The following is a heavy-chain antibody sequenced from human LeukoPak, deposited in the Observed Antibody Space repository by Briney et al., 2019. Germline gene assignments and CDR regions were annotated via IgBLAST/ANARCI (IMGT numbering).Heavy chain of an antibody. CDR3: ARVAVTNTIDY. CDR1: GFTFSSYS. V-gene: IGHV3-21*01. D-gene: IGHD4-17*01. J-gene: IGHJ4*02. CDR2: ISSSSSYI. Sequence: GGSLRLSCAASGFTFSSYSMNWVRQAPGKGLEWVSSISSSSSYIYYADSVKGRFTISRDNAKNSLYLQMNSPRAEDTAVYYCARVAVTNTIDYWGQGTLVTVSS.